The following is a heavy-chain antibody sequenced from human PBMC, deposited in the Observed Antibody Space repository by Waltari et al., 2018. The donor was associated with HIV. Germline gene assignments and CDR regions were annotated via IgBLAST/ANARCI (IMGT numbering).Heavy chain of an antibody. V-gene: IGHV3-74*01. D-gene: IGHD6-13*01. CDR3: VRGSSSWNGVDF. CDR1: GFIFRNYW. J-gene: IGHJ4*02. Sequence: EVQLVESGGGLVQHGGSMRLSCAASGFIFRNYWMHWVRQAAGKGLVWVSRINRDGSSTTYADSEKGRFTISRDNAKNTLYMQMNSLRAEDTALYYCVRGSSSWNGVDFWGRGTLVTVSS. CDR2: INRDGSST.